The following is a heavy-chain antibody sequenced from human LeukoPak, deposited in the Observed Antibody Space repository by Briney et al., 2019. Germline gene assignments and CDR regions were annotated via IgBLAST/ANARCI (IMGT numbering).Heavy chain of an antibody. J-gene: IGHJ4*02. V-gene: IGHV4-30-4*01. D-gene: IGHD3-10*01. CDR1: GGSISSGDYY. CDR2: IHHSGIA. Sequence: PSQTLSLTCTVSGGSISSGDYYWSWIRQPPGKGLEWIGQIHHSGIANYSPSLKGRVTMSVDTSKNQFSLNLSTVAAADTAAYYCARHGISLGTGTNFDNWGQGTLVTVSS. CDR3: ARHGISLGTGTNFDN.